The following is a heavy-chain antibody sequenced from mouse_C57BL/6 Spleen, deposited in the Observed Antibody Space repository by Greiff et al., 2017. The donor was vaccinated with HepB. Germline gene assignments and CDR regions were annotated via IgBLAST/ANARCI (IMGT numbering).Heavy chain of an antibody. D-gene: IGHD2-5*01. CDR2: INPYNGDT. Sequence: QLQQSGPELVKPGDSVKISCKASGYSFTGYFMNWVMQSHGKSLEWIGRINPYNGDTFYNQKFKGKATLTVDKSSSTAHMELRSLTSEDSAVYYCARSGAYYSNPYYFDYWGQGTTLTVSS. V-gene: IGHV1-20*01. CDR1: GYSFTGYF. J-gene: IGHJ2*01. CDR3: ARSGAYYSNPYYFDY.